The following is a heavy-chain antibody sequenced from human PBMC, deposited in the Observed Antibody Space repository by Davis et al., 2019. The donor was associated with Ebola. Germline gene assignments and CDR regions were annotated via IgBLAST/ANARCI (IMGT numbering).Heavy chain of an antibody. J-gene: IGHJ6*02. V-gene: IGHV3-7*03. CDR2: IKQDGSEK. D-gene: IGHD2-21*02. Sequence: GESLKISCAASGFTFSSYWMSWVRQAPGKGLEWVANIKQDGSEKYYVDSVKGRFTISRDNAKNSLYLQMNSLRAEDTAVYYCASTALPYYYYGMDVWGQGTTVTVSS. CDR3: ASTALPYYYYGMDV. CDR1: GFTFSSYW.